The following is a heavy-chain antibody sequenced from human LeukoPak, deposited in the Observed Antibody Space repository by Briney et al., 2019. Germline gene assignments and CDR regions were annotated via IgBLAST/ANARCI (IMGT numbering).Heavy chain of an antibody. CDR1: GGTFNSYA. CDR3: ATTATPLVVPAAPYYYYGMDV. Sequence: ASVKVSCKASGGTFNSYAISWVRQAPGQGLEWMGGIIPIFGTANYAQKFQGRVTITADESTSTAYMELSSLRSEDTAVYYCATTATPLVVPAAPYYYYGMDVWGKGTTVTVSS. CDR2: IIPIFGTA. V-gene: IGHV1-69*13. D-gene: IGHD2-2*01. J-gene: IGHJ6*04.